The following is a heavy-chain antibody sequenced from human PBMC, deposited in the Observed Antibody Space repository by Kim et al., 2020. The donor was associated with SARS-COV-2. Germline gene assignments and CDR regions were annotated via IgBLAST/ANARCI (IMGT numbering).Heavy chain of an antibody. V-gene: IGHV1-18*01. D-gene: IGHD3-10*01. CDR2: ISIDNGDT. CDR1: NYTFSAYG. CDR3: ARDGTLVRGVLTHYYGMDV. J-gene: IGHJ6*02. Sequence: ASVKVSCKASNYTFSAYGVSWVRQAPGQGLEWMGWISIDNGDTKYAQNLQGRVTMTTDTSTSTAYMELRSPKSDDTAIYYCARDGTLVRGVLTHYYGMDVWGQGTTVTVSS.